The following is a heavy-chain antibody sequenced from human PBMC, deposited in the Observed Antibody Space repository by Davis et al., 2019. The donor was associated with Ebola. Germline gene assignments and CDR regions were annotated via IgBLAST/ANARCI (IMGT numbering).Heavy chain of an antibody. V-gene: IGHV4-59*12. D-gene: IGHD4-11*01. Sequence: SETLSLTCTVSGGSISSYYWSWIRQPPGKGLEWIGYIYYSGSTNYNPSLKSRVTISVDTSKNQFSLKLSSVTAADTAVYYCARESNYVRFDPWGQGTLVTVSS. CDR1: GGSISSYY. CDR3: ARESNYVRFDP. J-gene: IGHJ5*02. CDR2: IYYSGST.